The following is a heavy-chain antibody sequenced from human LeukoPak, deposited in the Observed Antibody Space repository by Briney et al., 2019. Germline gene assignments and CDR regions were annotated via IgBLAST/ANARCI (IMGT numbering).Heavy chain of an antibody. CDR1: GFTFGDHA. CDR3: TRGPIQLWLYHGMDV. D-gene: IGHD5-18*01. Sequence: PGRSLRLSCTVSGFTFGDHAMSWDRQAPGKGLEWVGFIRSKTYGGTTEYAASVKGRFIISRDDSTSIAYLQMNSLKTEDTAVYYCTRGPIQLWLYHGMDVWGQGTTVTVSS. J-gene: IGHJ6*02. V-gene: IGHV3-49*04. CDR2: IRSKTYGGTT.